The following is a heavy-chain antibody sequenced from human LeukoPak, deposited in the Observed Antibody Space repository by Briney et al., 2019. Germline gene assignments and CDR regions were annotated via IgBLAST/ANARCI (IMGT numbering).Heavy chain of an antibody. CDR3: AREGITMVRGVTD. CDR1: GGSISSSSYY. CDR2: LYFSGST. J-gene: IGHJ4*02. D-gene: IGHD3-10*01. Sequence: SETLSLTCTVSGGSISSSSYYWGWIRQPPGKGLEWIGHLYFSGSTYYNPSLKSRVTISVDTSKNQFSLNLNSVTAADTAVYYCAREGITMVRGVTDWGQGTLVTVSS. V-gene: IGHV4-39*02.